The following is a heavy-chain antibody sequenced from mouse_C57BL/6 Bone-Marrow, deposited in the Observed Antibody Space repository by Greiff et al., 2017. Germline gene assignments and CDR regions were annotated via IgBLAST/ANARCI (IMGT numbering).Heavy chain of an antibody. Sequence: EVQLVESGGGLVQPGGSMKLSCVASGFTFSNYWMNWVRQSPEKGLEWVAQIRLKSDNYATHYAESVKGRFTISRDDSKSSVYLQMNNLRAEDTGIYYCSVDYISGSPNWDGDYWGQGTTLTVSS. D-gene: IGHD4-1*02. CDR3: SVDYISGSPNWDGDY. V-gene: IGHV6-3*01. CDR1: GFTFSNYW. CDR2: IRLKSDNYAT. J-gene: IGHJ2*01.